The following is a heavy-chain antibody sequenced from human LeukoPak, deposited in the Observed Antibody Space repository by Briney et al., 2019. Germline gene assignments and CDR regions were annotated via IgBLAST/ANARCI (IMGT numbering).Heavy chain of an antibody. Sequence: ASVKVSCKASGYTFTGYYMHWVRQAPGQGLEWMGWINPNSGGTNYAQKFQGRVTMTRDTSISTAYVELSRLRSDDTAVYYCARVNYYDSSGYLRYFDYWGQGTLVTVSS. CDR1: GYTFTGYY. V-gene: IGHV1-2*02. J-gene: IGHJ4*02. D-gene: IGHD3-22*01. CDR3: ARVNYYDSSGYLRYFDY. CDR2: INPNSGGT.